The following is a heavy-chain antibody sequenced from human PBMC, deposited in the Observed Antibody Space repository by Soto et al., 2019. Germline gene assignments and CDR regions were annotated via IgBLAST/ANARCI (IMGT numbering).Heavy chain of an antibody. D-gene: IGHD6-19*01. CDR1: GFTFSSYG. V-gene: IGHV3-33*01. CDR3: ARDQGIAVAGAMDV. J-gene: IGHJ6*02. Sequence: QVQLVESGGGVVQPGRSLRLSCAASGFTFSSYGMHWVRQAPGKGLEWVAVIWYDGSNKYYADSVKGRFTISRDNSKNTLYLQMNSLRAEDTAVYYCARDQGIAVAGAMDVWGQGTTVTVSS. CDR2: IWYDGSNK.